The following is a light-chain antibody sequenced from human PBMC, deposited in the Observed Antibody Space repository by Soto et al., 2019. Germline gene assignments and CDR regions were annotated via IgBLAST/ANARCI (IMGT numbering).Light chain of an antibody. V-gene: IGLV1-47*01. CDR3: AAWDDSLSAVV. CDR2: RNN. J-gene: IGLJ2*01. CDR1: SSNIGSNY. Sequence: QSVLTQPPSASGTPGQRVTISCSGSSSNIGSNYVYWYQQLPGTAPKLLIYRNNQRPSGVPDRFSGSKYGTSASLAISGLRSEDEAAYYCAAWDDSLSAVVFGGGTKLTVL.